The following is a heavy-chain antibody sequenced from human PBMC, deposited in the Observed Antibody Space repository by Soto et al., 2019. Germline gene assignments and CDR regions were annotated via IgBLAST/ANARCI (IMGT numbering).Heavy chain of an antibody. Sequence: EVQLLESGGGLVQPGGSLRLSCAASGFAFNSSAMAWVRQTPGKGLQWVSAITVAGGGTYYADSVKGRLAISRTNSKKTLYMQMNSLSAEDTALYFCAKWPPSPKMGVTSHWGQGTLVTVSS. CDR3: AKWPPSPKMGVTSH. CDR2: ITVAGGGT. CDR1: GFAFNSSA. V-gene: IGHV3-23*01. J-gene: IGHJ4*02. D-gene: IGHD1-26*01.